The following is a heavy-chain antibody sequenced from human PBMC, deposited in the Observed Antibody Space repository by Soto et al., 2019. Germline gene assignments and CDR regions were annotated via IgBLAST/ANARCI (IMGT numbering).Heavy chain of an antibody. CDR2: ISAYNGNK. J-gene: IGHJ3*02. CDR3: ARAPQYSSGWYDAFDI. V-gene: IGHV1-18*01. Sequence: ASVKVSCKASGYTFTSYGISWVRQAPGQGLEWMGWISAYNGNKNYAQKLQGRVTMTTDTSTSTAYMELRSLRSDDTAVYYCARAPQYSSGWYDAFDIWGQGTMVTVSS. D-gene: IGHD6-19*01. CDR1: GYTFTSYG.